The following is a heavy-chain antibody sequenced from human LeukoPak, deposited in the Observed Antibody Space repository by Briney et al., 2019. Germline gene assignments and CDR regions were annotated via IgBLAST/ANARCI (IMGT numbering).Heavy chain of an antibody. Sequence: GGSLRLSCSTSGFTFGDYAMSWVRQAPGKGLEWVGFIQARAYGGATKYAASVNGRFSISRDDSQSIANLQMNDLKTEDTAVYYCTRAPHPRCSSSGCYLDYWGQGTLVTVSS. CDR2: IQARAYGGAT. CDR3: TRAPHPRCSSSGCYLDY. CDR1: GFTFGDYA. V-gene: IGHV3-49*04. J-gene: IGHJ4*02. D-gene: IGHD2-2*01.